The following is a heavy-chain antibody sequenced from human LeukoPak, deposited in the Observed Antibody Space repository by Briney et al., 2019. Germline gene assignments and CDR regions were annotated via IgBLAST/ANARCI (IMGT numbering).Heavy chain of an antibody. CDR3: ARRNYYGSGSYYYFDY. Sequence: PSETLSLTCTVSGGSISSYYWSWIRQPPGKGLEWIGYIYYSGSTNYNPSLKSRVTISVDTSKSQFSLKLSSVTAADTAVYYCARRNYYGSGSYYYFDYWGQGTLVTVSS. J-gene: IGHJ4*02. CDR1: GGSISSYY. D-gene: IGHD3-10*01. CDR2: IYYSGST. V-gene: IGHV4-59*08.